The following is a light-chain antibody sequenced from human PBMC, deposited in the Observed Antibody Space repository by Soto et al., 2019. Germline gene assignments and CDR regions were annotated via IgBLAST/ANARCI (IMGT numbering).Light chain of an antibody. Sequence: DIQLTQSPSTLSASVGDRVTSTCRAGQSISSWMAWYQQKPGKAPKLLIYKASTLESGVPSRFSGSGSGTEFTLTISGLQPDDFATYYCQQYNSNSRTFGQGTKV. CDR2: KAS. CDR1: QSISSW. J-gene: IGKJ1*01. CDR3: QQYNSNSRT. V-gene: IGKV1-5*03.